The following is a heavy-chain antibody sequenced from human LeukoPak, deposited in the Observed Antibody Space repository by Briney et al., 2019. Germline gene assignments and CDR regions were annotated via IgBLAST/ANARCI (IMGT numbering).Heavy chain of an antibody. CDR1: GFTFSSYW. D-gene: IGHD6-6*01. V-gene: IGHV3-7*01. CDR3: ARRSPKRGYSSSSEDY. Sequence: GGSLRLSCAASGFTFSSYWMTWVRQAPGKGLEWVANIKQDGSVKYYVDSVKGRFTISRDNAKNSLYLQMDGLRAEDTAVYYCARRSPKRGYSSSSEDYWGRGTLVTVSS. CDR2: IKQDGSVK. J-gene: IGHJ4*02.